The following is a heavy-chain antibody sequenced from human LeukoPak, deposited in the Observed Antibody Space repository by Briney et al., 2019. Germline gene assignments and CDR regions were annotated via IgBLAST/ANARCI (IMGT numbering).Heavy chain of an antibody. D-gene: IGHD2-21*01. V-gene: IGHV1-46*01. J-gene: IGHJ4*02. Sequence: ASVKVSCKASGYTFTSYYMHWVRQAPGQGLEWMGIINPSGGSTTYAQMFQGRVTMTRDTSTRTVYMELSSLRSEDTAAYYCAREGEVIVTDNLFYWGQGTLVTVSS. CDR1: GYTFTSYY. CDR3: AREGEVIVTDNLFY. CDR2: INPSGGST.